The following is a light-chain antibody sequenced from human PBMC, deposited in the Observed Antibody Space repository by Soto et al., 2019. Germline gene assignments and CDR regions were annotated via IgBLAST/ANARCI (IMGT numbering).Light chain of an antibody. V-gene: IGKV3-11*01. J-gene: IGKJ4*01. CDR1: QSVSSY. CDR3: QQRSNWPPLT. Sequence: EIGLTQSPATQSLSPGGRATLSCRDSQSVSSYLAGYQQTPGQAPRLIIYDASNRATGIPARFSGSGSGTDFTLTISSLDPEDFAVYYCQQRSNWPPLTFVGGTKVEIK. CDR2: DAS.